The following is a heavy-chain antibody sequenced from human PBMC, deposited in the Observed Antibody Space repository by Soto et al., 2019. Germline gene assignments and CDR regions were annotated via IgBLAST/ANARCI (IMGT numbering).Heavy chain of an antibody. J-gene: IGHJ3*02. CDR3: WGSSGYWAFDI. V-gene: IGHV3-9*01. CDR1: GFTFSSYA. CDR2: ISWNSGSI. D-gene: IGHD3-22*01. Sequence: GGSLRLSCAASGFTFSSYAMSWVRQAPGKGLEWVSGISWNSGSIGYADSVKGRFTISRDNAKNSLYLQMNSLRAEDTALYYCWGSSGYWAFDIWGQGTMVTVSS.